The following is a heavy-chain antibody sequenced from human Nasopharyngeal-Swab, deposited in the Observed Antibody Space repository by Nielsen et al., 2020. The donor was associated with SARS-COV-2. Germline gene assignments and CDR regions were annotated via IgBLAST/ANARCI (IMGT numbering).Heavy chain of an antibody. Sequence: GESLKISCAASGFTVSSNYMSWVRQAPGKGLEWVSAISGSGGSTYYADSVKGRFTISRDNSKNTLYLQMNSLRAEDTAVYYCAKDQATSIVGADDAFDIWGQGTMVTVSS. CDR2: ISGSGGST. V-gene: IGHV3-23*01. J-gene: IGHJ3*02. CDR1: GFTVSSNY. CDR3: AKDQATSIVGADDAFDI. D-gene: IGHD1-26*01.